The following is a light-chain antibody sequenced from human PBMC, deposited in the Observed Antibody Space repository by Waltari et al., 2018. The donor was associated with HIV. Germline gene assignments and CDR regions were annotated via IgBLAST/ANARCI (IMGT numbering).Light chain of an antibody. CDR3: QQYYSTPLT. V-gene: IGKV4-1*01. J-gene: IGKJ4*01. Sequence: DIVMTQSPDSLSVSLGERAAMHCKSSQSVLYSSNNKNYLAWYQQKPGQPPKLLFYWASTRASGVPDRFSGSGSGADFTLTISSLQAEDVAVYYCQQYYSTPLTFGGGTKVEIK. CDR1: QSVLYSSNNKNY. CDR2: WAS.